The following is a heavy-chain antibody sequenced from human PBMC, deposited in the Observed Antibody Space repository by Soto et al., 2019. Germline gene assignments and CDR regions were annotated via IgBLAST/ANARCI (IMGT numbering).Heavy chain of an antibody. CDR1: GFTFSSYA. D-gene: IGHD1-1*01. CDR3: AKQQGPGTPYYYAMDV. CDR2: IRSSGDRT. Sequence: GGSLRLSCAASGFTFSSYAMSWVRQAPGKGLEWVSVIRSSGDRTYYADSVKGRFAISRDNSKNTLYMQMNSLRAEDTAVYYCAKQQGPGTPYYYAMDVWGQGTTVTVSS. V-gene: IGHV3-23*01. J-gene: IGHJ6*02.